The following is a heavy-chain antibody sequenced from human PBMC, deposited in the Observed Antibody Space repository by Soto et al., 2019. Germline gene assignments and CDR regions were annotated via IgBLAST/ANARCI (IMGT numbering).Heavy chain of an antibody. J-gene: IGHJ4*02. D-gene: IGHD3-10*01. Sequence: EVQLVGSGGGLVQPGGSLRLSCAASGFTFSSYDMHWVRQATGKGLEWVSAIGTAGDTYYPGSVKGRFTISRENAKNSLYLQLNSLRAGVTAVYYCARGEYGSGSLLHWGQGTLVTVSS. CDR1: GFTFSSYD. V-gene: IGHV3-13*04. CDR2: IGTAGDT. CDR3: ARGEYGSGSLLH.